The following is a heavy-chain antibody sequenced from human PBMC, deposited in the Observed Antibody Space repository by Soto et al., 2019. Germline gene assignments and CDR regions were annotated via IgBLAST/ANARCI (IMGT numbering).Heavy chain of an antibody. Sequence: GGSLRLSCAASGFTSSSYSMNWVRQAPGKGLEWVSYISSSSSTIYYADSVKGRFTISRDNAKNSLYLQMNSLRDEDTAVYYCARDQSYYYDSSGYYPDTQPLDYWGQGTLVTVSS. D-gene: IGHD3-22*01. CDR3: ARDQSYYYDSSGYYPDTQPLDY. J-gene: IGHJ4*02. CDR1: GFTSSSYS. V-gene: IGHV3-48*02. CDR2: ISSSSSTI.